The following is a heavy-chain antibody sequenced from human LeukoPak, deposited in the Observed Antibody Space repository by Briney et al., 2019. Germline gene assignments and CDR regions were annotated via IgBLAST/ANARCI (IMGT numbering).Heavy chain of an antibody. CDR3: ATDPPEPRRTVTPHSYGMDV. CDR2: FDPEDGET. J-gene: IGHJ6*02. D-gene: IGHD4-17*01. CDR1: GYTLTELS. V-gene: IGHV1-24*01. Sequence: ASVKVSCKVSGYTLTELSMHWVRQAPGKGLEWVGGFDPEDGETIYAQKFQGRVTMTEDTSTDTAYMELSSLRSEDTAVYYCATDPPEPRRTVTPHSYGMDVWGQGTTVTVSS.